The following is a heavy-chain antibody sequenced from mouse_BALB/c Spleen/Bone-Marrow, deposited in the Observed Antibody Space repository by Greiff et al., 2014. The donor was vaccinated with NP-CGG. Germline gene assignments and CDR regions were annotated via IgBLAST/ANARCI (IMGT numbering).Heavy chain of an antibody. CDR1: GYTFTSYW. D-gene: IGHD2-14*01. Sequence: QVQLKESGAELVKPGASVKMSCKASGYTFTSYWMHWVKQRPGQGLEWIGVIDPSDSYTSYNQKFKGKATLTVDTSSSTAYIQLSSLTSEDSAVYYCTREEVQAMDYWGQGTSVTVSS. CDR2: IDPSDSYT. CDR3: TREEVQAMDY. J-gene: IGHJ4*01. V-gene: IGHV1S127*01.